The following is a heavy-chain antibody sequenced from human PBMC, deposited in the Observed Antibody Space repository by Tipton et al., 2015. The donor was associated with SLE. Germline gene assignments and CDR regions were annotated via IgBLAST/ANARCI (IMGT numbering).Heavy chain of an antibody. CDR1: GFSYSGYA. V-gene: IGHV3-30*02. CDR3: AGGTGAYFDH. CDR2: IRADGSNK. D-gene: IGHD3-16*01. J-gene: IGHJ4*02. Sequence: SLRLSCAASGFSYSGYAMYWVRQPPGKGLEWVAFIRADGSNKDYADPVKGRFTISRDNSKNTLYLQMNRLRVEDTAVYYCAGGTGAYFDHWGPGTLVTDAS.